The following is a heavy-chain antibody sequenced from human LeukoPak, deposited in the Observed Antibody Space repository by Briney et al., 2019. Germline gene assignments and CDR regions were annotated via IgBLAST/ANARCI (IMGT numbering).Heavy chain of an antibody. CDR2: INWNRGTI. CDR3: AKEDRRGRHFDY. Sequence: AGGSLRLSCAASGFTFNDYAMNWVRQAPGKGLEWVSSINWNRGTIDYADSVKGRFTISRDNAKNSLYLQMNSLRAEDTALYYCAKEDRRGRHFDYWGQGTLVTVSS. J-gene: IGHJ4*02. D-gene: IGHD3-16*01. CDR1: GFTFNDYA. V-gene: IGHV3-9*01.